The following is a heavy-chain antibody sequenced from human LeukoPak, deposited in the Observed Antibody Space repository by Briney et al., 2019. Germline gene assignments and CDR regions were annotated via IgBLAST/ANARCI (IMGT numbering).Heavy chain of an antibody. CDR1: GVSISSSTYY. CDR3: ASGSTYHY. J-gene: IGHJ4*02. CDR2: INYSGST. V-gene: IGHV4-39*01. Sequence: PSETLSLTCTVSGVSISSSTYYWGWIRQPPGKGLEYIGSINYSGSTYYNPSLKSRVPITVHTSKTQFSLKLRSVTAADTAVYYCASGSTYHYWGQGTLVTVSS. D-gene: IGHD2-2*01.